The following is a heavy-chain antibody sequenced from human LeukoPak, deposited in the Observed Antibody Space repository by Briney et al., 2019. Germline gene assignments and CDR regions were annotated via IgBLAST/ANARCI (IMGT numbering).Heavy chain of an antibody. J-gene: IGHJ4*02. V-gene: IGHV3-23*01. D-gene: IGHD3-3*01. CDR2: LSSSGGGT. CDR1: GLTLSNFG. Sequence: GGSLSLSCAVSGLTLSNFGKSWVRQAPGKGREGGAGLSSSGGGTNYADSVQGRFTISRDNPQNTMYLKIHSLSAEDTAVCFCAKRGVVIRVFIVGFHKEAYYLVLWGEGALVTVPT. CDR3: AKRGVVIRVFIVGFHKEAYYLVL.